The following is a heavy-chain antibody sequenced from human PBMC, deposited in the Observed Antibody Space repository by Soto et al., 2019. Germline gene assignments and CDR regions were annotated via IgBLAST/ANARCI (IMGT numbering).Heavy chain of an antibody. Sequence: GASVKVSCKASGYTFTSYAMHWVLQAPGQRLEWMGWINAGNGNTKYSQKFQGRVTITRDTSASTAYMELSSLRSEDTAVYYCARRHGYYGSGSYYKGPLYYYYYGMDVWGQGTTVTVSS. J-gene: IGHJ6*02. CDR3: ARRHGYYGSGSYYKGPLYYYYYGMDV. CDR2: INAGNGNT. CDR1: GYTFTSYA. V-gene: IGHV1-3*01. D-gene: IGHD3-10*01.